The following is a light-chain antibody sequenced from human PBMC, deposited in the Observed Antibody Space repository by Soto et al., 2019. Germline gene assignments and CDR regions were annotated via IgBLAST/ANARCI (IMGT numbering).Light chain of an antibody. J-gene: IGKJ1*01. CDR1: QDVDKW. CDR2: KSS. V-gene: IGKV1-5*03. CDR3: QQYSSYWT. Sequence: ILMSQSPSSLSASLGDTVTITCRASQDVDKWLAWYQQKPGKAPKLLIYKSSTLIGGVPSRFSAVGSGTEYSLTISGLQPEDVATYYCQQYSSYWTFGQGTMVEIK.